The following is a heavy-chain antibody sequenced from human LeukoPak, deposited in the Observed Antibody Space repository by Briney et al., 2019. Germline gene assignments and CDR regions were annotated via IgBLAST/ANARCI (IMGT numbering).Heavy chain of an antibody. J-gene: IGHJ5*02. Sequence: GGSLRLSCAASGFTFSSYWMHWVRQAPGKGLLWVSRINGDGSSTSYADFVKGRFTISRDNAKNTLYLQMNSLRAEDTAVYYCARVRYYDFWSGYYPFDPWGQGTLVTVSS. CDR1: GFTFSSYW. D-gene: IGHD3-3*01. CDR3: ARVRYYDFWSGYYPFDP. V-gene: IGHV3-74*01. CDR2: INGDGSST.